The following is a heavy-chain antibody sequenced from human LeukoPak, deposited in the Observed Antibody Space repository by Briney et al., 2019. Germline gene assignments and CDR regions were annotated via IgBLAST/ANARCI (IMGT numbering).Heavy chain of an antibody. V-gene: IGHV4-59*01. CDR1: GGSICSYY. CDR2: IYYSGST. CDR3: ARAGTTGGAFDI. Sequence: SETLSLTCTVSGGSICSYYWSWIRQPPGKGMEWIGYIYYSGSTNYNPSLKSRVTISVDTSKNQFSLKLSSVTAADTAVYCCARAGTTGGAFDIWGQGTMVTVSS. D-gene: IGHD4-17*01. J-gene: IGHJ3*02.